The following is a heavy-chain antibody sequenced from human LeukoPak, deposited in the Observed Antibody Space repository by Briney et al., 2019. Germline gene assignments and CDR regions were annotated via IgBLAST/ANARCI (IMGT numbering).Heavy chain of an antibody. CDR3: AKDIGSSGWYLDY. J-gene: IGHJ4*02. CDR1: GFTFSSYG. CDR2: IRYDGSNK. Sequence: GGSLRLSCAASGFTFSSYGMHWVRQAPGKGLEWVAFIRYDGSNKYYADSVKGRFTISRDNAKNSLYLQMNSLRAEDMALYYCAKDIGSSGWYLDYWGQGTLVTVSS. D-gene: IGHD6-19*01. V-gene: IGHV3-30*02.